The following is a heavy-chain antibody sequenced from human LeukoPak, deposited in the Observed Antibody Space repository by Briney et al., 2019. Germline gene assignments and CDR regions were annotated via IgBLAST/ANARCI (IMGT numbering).Heavy chain of an antibody. CDR2: INGVGTTI. Sequence: GGSLRLSFAASGFTFINYWMHWVRQAPGKGLVWVSRINGVGTTISYADSVKGRFTIPRDNAKNTLYLQMNSPRAEDTAVYYCAKEAAGADFDYWGQGTLVTVSP. J-gene: IGHJ4*02. D-gene: IGHD6-13*01. CDR1: GFTFINYW. CDR3: AKEAAGADFDY. V-gene: IGHV3-74*01.